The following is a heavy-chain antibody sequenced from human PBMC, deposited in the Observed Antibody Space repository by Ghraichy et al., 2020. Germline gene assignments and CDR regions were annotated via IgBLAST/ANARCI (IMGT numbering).Heavy chain of an antibody. CDR2: IYSGGDT. D-gene: IGHD3-22*01. J-gene: IGHJ4*02. V-gene: IGHV3-66*01. Sequence: GGSLRLSCAASGFSVSNNYMNWVRQAPGKGLECVSVIYSGGDTYYADSVKGRFTISRDNSKNTLYLQMNSLRVEDTAVYYCARASPYYERSGYGPTGDWGQGALVTVSS. CDR1: GFSVSNNY. CDR3: ARASPYYERSGYGPTGD.